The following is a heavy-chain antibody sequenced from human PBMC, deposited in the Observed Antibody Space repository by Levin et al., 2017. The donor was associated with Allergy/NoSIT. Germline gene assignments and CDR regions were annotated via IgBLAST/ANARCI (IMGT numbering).Heavy chain of an antibody. CDR1: GFTFRAYG. V-gene: IGHV3-30*18. CDR3: AKDFSRRCDKSNCDTVDS. D-gene: IGHD4-11*01. Sequence: GGSLRLSCAASGFTFRAYGMHWVRQAPGKGLEWVALISYDGSHKYYVDSMKGRISISRDDSKNTLDLQINSLRRDDTAMYYCAKDFSRRCDKSNCDTVDSWGQGTQVTVSS. CDR2: ISYDGSHK. J-gene: IGHJ5*01.